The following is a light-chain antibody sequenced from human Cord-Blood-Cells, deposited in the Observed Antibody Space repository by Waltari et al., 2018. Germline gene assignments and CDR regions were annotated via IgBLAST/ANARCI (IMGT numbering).Light chain of an antibody. CDR2: GNS. CDR1: SSNIGAGYG. V-gene: IGLV1-40*01. Sequence: QSVLTQPPSVSGAPGQRVTISCPGSSSNIGAGYGVHWYQQLPGTAPKRLIYGNSNRPSGVPDRFSGSKSGTSASLAITGLQAEDEADYYCQSYDSSLSGWVFGGGTKLTVL. CDR3: QSYDSSLSGWV. J-gene: IGLJ3*02.